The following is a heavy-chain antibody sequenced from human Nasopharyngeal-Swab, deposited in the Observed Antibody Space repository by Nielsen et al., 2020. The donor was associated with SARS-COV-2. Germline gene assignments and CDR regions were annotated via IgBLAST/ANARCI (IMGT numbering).Heavy chain of an antibody. CDR3: TTDVAAAGSRYYYYYMDV. CDR1: GFTFSNAW. J-gene: IGHJ6*03. V-gene: IGHV3-15*01. D-gene: IGHD6-13*01. CDR2: IKSKTDGGTT. Sequence: GESLKISCAASGFTFSNAWMSWVRQAPGKGLEWVGRIKSKTDGGTTDYAAPVKGRFTISRDDSKNTLYLQMNSLKTEDTAVYYCTTDVAAAGSRYYYYYMDVWGTGTTVTVSS.